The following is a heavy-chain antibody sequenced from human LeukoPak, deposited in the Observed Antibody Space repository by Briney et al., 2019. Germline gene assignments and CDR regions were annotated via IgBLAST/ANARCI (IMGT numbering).Heavy chain of an antibody. D-gene: IGHD6-13*01. CDR3: ARLGSSSWYGGYYFDY. J-gene: IGHJ4*02. CDR2: IYPGDSDT. CDR1: INLNNLW. V-gene: IGHV5-51*01. Sequence: GGAPKISLNRSWINLNNLWNGLGPQMPGKGLEWIGNIYPGDSDTRYSPSFQGQVTISADKSISTAYLQWSSLKASDTAMYYCARLGSSSWYGGYYFDYWGQGTLVTVSS.